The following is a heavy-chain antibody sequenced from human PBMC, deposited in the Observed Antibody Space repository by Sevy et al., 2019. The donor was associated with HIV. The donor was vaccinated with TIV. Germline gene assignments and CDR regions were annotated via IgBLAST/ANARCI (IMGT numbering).Heavy chain of an antibody. CDR3: ARGTHDYGDYDRDAFDI. Sequence: GGSLRLSCATSEFTFSSYSMNWVRQAPGNGLEWFSSICVGGTYIYYSDSLKGRFTISIDNAKNSLSLQMNSLRAEDTAVYYCARGTHDYGDYDRDAFDIWGQGTMVTISS. CDR2: ICVGGTYI. J-gene: IGHJ3*02. D-gene: IGHD4-17*01. V-gene: IGHV3-21*01. CDR1: EFTFSSYS.